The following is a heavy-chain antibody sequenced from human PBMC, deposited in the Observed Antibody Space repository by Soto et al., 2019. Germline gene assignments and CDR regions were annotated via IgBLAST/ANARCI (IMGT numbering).Heavy chain of an antibody. Sequence: SGPTLVNHTETLTLTCTFSGFSLTSNDVGVGWIRQPPGKALEWLALIYWDDDKRYSPSLKSRLTITKDTSKNQVVLRMTNMDPVDTATYYYAHSRYSRSSFDYWGQGTLVTVSS. CDR1: GFSLTSNDVG. J-gene: IGHJ4*02. CDR3: AHSRYSRSSFDY. CDR2: IYWDDDK. V-gene: IGHV2-5*02. D-gene: IGHD6-6*01.